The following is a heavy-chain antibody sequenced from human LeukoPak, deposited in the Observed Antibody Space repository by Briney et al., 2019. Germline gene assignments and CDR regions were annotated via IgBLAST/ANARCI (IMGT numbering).Heavy chain of an antibody. J-gene: IGHJ5*02. CDR3: ARECRYEAGNWFDP. CDR1: GYTFTGYY. CDR2: INPNSGGT. V-gene: IGHV1-2*02. Sequence: ASVKVSCKASGYTFTGYYMHWVRQAPGQGLEWMGWINPNSGGTNYAQKFQGRVTMTRDTSISTAYMELSRLRSDDTAVYYCARECRYEAGNWFDPWGQGTLVTVSS. D-gene: IGHD1-14*01.